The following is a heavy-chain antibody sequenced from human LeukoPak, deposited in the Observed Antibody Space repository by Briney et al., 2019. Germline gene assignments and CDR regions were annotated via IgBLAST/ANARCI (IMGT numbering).Heavy chain of an antibody. J-gene: IGHJ3*01. CDR2: IWYDGSNK. CDR3: ARVGSSWFVAFDF. D-gene: IGHD6-13*01. Sequence: SGRSLRLSCAASGFTFSGYGMHWVRQAPGKGLEWVAVIWYDGSNKYYADSVKGRFTISRDNAKNSLYLQMNSLRVEDTAVYYCARVGSSWFVAFDFWGQGTLVTVSS. CDR1: GFTFSGYG. V-gene: IGHV3-33*01.